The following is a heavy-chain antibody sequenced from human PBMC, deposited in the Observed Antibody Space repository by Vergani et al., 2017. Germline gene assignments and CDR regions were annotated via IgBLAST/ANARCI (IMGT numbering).Heavy chain of an antibody. J-gene: IGHJ3*02. CDR2: ISWNSANI. CDR1: GFTFDEYG. V-gene: IGHV3-9*01. CDR3: AKDIYGGEWLFDGIDM. Sequence: EVQLVESGGGLVQPGRSLRISCAASGFTFDEYGMHWVRQAPGKGLELVSGISWNSANIGYADSVKSRFTMDSDKAKNTLYLQMNILRAEDRALYYCAKDIYGGEWLFDGIDMWGQGTMVTVSS. D-gene: IGHD3-16*01.